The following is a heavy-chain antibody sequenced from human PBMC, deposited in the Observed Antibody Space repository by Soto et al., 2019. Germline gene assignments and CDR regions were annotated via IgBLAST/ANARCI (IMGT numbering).Heavy chain of an antibody. D-gene: IGHD3-16*01. CDR2: INTYKGNT. CDR3: AMVDVYVTPSPQDV. J-gene: IGHJ6*02. Sequence: QVQLVQSGAEVKNPGASVKVSCKASGYTFTRYGIGWARQAPGQGPGWMGWINTYKGNTNYAQNVQGRVTLTTDTSTSTAYMELRSLRSNDTAIYYCAMVDVYVTPSPQDVWGQGTTVIVSS. V-gene: IGHV1-18*01. CDR1: GYTFTRYG.